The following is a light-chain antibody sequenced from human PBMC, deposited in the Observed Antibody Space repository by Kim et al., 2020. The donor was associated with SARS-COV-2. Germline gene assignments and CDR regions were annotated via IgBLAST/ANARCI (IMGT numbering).Light chain of an antibody. Sequence: VSVAPGKTARITCGGNNIGSKSVHWYQQKPGQAPVLVIYYDSDRPSGIPERFSGSNSGNTATLTISRVEAGDEADYYCQVWDSLWVFGGGTQLTVL. CDR2: YDS. V-gene: IGLV3-21*04. J-gene: IGLJ3*02. CDR3: QVWDSLWV. CDR1: NIGSKS.